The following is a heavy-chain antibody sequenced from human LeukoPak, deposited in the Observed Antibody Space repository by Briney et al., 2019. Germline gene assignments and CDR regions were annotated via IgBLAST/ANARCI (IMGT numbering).Heavy chain of an antibody. CDR2: INPDGSQT. V-gene: IGHV3-7*01. CDR3: ARDLGYGALDP. CDR1: GFTFSSYW. D-gene: IGHD4-17*01. J-gene: IGHJ5*02. Sequence: GESLRLSRAASGFTFSSYWMNWVRQAPGKGLEWVALINPDGSQTNYVDSVKGRLTISRDNAENSLYLQMNSLRAEDTAVYYCARDLGYGALDPWGQGTLVTVSS.